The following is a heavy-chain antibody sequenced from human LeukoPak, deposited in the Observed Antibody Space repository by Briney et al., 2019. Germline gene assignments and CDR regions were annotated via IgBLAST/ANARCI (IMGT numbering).Heavy chain of an antibody. V-gene: IGHV3-15*01. D-gene: IGHD4-11*01. CDR2: VRTTAEGETT. J-gene: IGHJ4*02. CDR3: TAGLGKTDDDS. CDR1: GFIFNNAW. Sequence: GGSLRLCSEGSGFIFNNAWMSCIRQAPGKGLEWVGRVRTTAEGETTDYAAPVRGRFTISRDDSKSTVYLQMNSLETEDTAIYYCTAGLGKTDDDSWGQGTLVTVSS.